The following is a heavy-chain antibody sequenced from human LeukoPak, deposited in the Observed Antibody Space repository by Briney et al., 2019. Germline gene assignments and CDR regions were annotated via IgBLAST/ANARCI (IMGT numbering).Heavy chain of an antibody. CDR2: IYYSGST. Sequence: PSQTLSLTCTVSGGSISSGGYYWSWIRQHPGKGLEWIGYIYYSGSTYYNPSLKSRVTISVDTSKNQFSLKLSSVTAVDTAVYYCARGSIVVVPAAPFDYWGQGTLVTVSS. J-gene: IGHJ4*02. D-gene: IGHD2-2*01. CDR1: GGSISSGGYY. CDR3: ARGSIVVVPAAPFDY. V-gene: IGHV4-31*03.